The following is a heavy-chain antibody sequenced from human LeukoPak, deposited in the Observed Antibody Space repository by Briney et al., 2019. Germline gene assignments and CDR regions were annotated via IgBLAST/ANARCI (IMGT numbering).Heavy chain of an antibody. Sequence: GGSLRLSCAASGLTFSNYAMSWVRQAPGKGLEWVSIISGSGSGTYYADSVKGRFTISSDKFKNTLYLQMNSLRAEDTAVYYCATYYDFWSGSKRFDYWGQGTLVTVSS. V-gene: IGHV3-23*01. CDR3: ATYYDFWSGSKRFDY. CDR2: ISGSGSGT. CDR1: GLTFSNYA. D-gene: IGHD3-3*01. J-gene: IGHJ4*02.